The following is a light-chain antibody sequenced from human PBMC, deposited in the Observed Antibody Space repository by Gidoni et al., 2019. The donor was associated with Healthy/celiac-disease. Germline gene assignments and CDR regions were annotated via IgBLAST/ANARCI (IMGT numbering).Light chain of an antibody. CDR2: DVS. CDR1: SSGVGGYNY. J-gene: IGLJ2*01. CDR3: SSYTSSSTVV. Sequence: QSALPQPASVSGSPGQSITIPCTGTSSGVGGYNYVSWYQQHPGKAPKLLIYDVSNRPSGVSNRFSGSKSGNTASLTISGLQAEDEADYYCSSYTSSSTVVFGGGTKLTVL. V-gene: IGLV2-14*01.